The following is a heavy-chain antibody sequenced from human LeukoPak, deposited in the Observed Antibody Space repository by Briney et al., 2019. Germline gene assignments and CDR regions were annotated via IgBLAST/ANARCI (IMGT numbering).Heavy chain of an antibody. CDR2: IYSGGTT. CDR1: GFTVSSNY. V-gene: IGHV3-66*01. Sequence: QPGGSLRLSCAASGFTVSSNYMSWVRQAPGKGLEWVSVIYSGGTTYYADSVKGRFTISRDNSKNTLFLQMNSLRAEDTAVYYCARAKFRMNYYYGMDVWGQGTTVTVSS. D-gene: IGHD2/OR15-2a*01. J-gene: IGHJ6*02. CDR3: ARAKFRMNYYYGMDV.